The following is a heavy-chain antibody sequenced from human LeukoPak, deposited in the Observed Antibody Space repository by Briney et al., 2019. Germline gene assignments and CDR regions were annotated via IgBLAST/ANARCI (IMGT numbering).Heavy chain of an antibody. CDR1: GFTFSSYG. CDR3: APRVVVITAPFDY. J-gene: IGHJ4*02. D-gene: IGHD2-21*01. CDR2: IRYDGSNK. V-gene: IGHV3-30*02. Sequence: GGSLRLSCAASGFTFSSYGMRWVRQAPGKGLEWVAFIRYDGSNKSYADSVKGRFTISRDNSKNTLYLQMNSLRAEDTAVYYCAPRVVVITAPFDYWGQGTLVTVSS.